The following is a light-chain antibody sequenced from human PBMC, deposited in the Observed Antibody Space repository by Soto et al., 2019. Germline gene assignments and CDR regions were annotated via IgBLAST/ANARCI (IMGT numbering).Light chain of an antibody. Sequence: DIQMTQSPSTLSASVGDRVTITCRASQSINSWLAWYQQKPGKAPKLLIHKASSLESGVPSRFSGSGSGTELTLTISSLQPDEFATYYCQQYESYPLTFGGGTKVEIK. CDR1: QSINSW. V-gene: IGKV1-5*03. J-gene: IGKJ4*01. CDR2: KAS. CDR3: QQYESYPLT.